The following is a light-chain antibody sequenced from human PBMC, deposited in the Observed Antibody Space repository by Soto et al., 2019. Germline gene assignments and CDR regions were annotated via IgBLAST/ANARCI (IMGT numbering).Light chain of an antibody. Sequence: QSALTQPASVSGSPGQSITLSCTRTSSGVENYNLVSWYQHHPGKAPKPMIYEGSQRPSGVSDRFSGSQSGNTASLTISGLQAEDEADYYCSSYAGAVVFGGGTKLTVL. V-gene: IGLV2-23*01. J-gene: IGLJ2*01. CDR3: SSYAGAVV. CDR2: EGS. CDR1: SSGVENYNL.